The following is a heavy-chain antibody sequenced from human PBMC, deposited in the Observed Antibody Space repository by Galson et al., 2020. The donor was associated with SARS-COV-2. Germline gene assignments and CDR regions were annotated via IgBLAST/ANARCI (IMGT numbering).Heavy chain of an antibody. J-gene: IGHJ3*02. CDR1: GFTFTSSA. Sequence: SVKVSCKASGFTFTSSAVQWVRQARGQRLEWIGWIDVGSGNTNYAQKFQERVTITRDMSTSTAYMELSSLRSEDTAVYYCAEPYCSGGSCYDAFDIWGQGTMVTVSS. V-gene: IGHV1-58*01. CDR2: IDVGSGNT. D-gene: IGHD2-15*01. CDR3: AEPYCSGGSCYDAFDI.